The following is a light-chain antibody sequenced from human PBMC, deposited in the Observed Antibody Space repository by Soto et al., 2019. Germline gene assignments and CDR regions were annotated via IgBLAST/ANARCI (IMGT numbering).Light chain of an antibody. V-gene: IGKV3-11*01. Sequence: EIVLTQSPATLALSPGERATLSCRASQSVRNYLAWYQQKPGRAPRLLIYDASNRATGIPARFSGSGSGTDFTLTISSLEPEDFAVYYCQQRSDRVTFGGGTKLEIK. CDR1: QSVRNY. CDR2: DAS. CDR3: QQRSDRVT. J-gene: IGKJ4*01.